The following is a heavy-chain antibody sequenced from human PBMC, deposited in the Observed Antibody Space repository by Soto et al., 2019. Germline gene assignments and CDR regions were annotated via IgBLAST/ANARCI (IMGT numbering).Heavy chain of an antibody. D-gene: IGHD1-26*01. Sequence: QVQLVESGGGVVQPGRSLRLSCAASGFTFSSYGMHWVRQAPGKGLEWVAVISYDGSNKYYADSVKGRFTISRDNSKNTLYLQMNSLRAEDTAVYYCAKVPNAVVGATLDYWGQGTLVTVSS. CDR2: ISYDGSNK. CDR1: GFTFSSYG. J-gene: IGHJ4*02. V-gene: IGHV3-30*18. CDR3: AKVPNAVVGATLDY.